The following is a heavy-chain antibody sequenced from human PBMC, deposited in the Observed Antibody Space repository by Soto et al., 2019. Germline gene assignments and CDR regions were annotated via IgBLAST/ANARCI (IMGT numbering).Heavy chain of an antibody. CDR1: GFTFSSYA. V-gene: IGHV3-30*04. J-gene: IGHJ4*02. Sequence: QVQLVESGGGVVQPGTSLRLSCAASGFTFSSYAIHCVRQAPGEGLEWVAVMSHDGRNKYYAESVKGRFTISRDNYKNTRDLQQNSLRPADTAVYFRARDGREKQWLDFFDYWGQGTMVTVSS. CDR2: MSHDGRNK. CDR3: ARDGREKQWLDFFDY. D-gene: IGHD5-12*01.